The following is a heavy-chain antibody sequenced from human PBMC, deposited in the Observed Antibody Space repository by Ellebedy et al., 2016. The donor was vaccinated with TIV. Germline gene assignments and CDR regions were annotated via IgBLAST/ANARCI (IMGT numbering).Heavy chain of an antibody. CDR1: GFNFRSYW. Sequence: GESLKISCAASGFNFRSYWMTWVRQAPGKGLEWVAKIRQEGDEIYYVESVTGRFTISRDNAKNSLFLQMNSLRVEDTDGYYCARRASYGDYAVQVNPWFDPWGQGTLVTVSS. J-gene: IGHJ5*02. CDR2: IRQEGDEI. V-gene: IGHV3-7*01. CDR3: ARRASYGDYAVQVNPWFDP. D-gene: IGHD4-17*01.